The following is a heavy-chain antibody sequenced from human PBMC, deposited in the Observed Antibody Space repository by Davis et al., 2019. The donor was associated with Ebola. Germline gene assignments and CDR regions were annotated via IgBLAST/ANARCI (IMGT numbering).Heavy chain of an antibody. CDR2: IIPILGIA. J-gene: IGHJ5*02. D-gene: IGHD3-3*01. CDR1: GGTFSSYT. Sequence: SVKVSCKASGGTFSSYTISWVRQAPGQGLEWMGRIIPILGIANYAQKFQGRVTITADKSTSTAYMELSSLRSEDTAVYYCARDVTIFGVVTRNWFDPWGQGTLVTVSS. V-gene: IGHV1-69*04. CDR3: ARDVTIFGVVTRNWFDP.